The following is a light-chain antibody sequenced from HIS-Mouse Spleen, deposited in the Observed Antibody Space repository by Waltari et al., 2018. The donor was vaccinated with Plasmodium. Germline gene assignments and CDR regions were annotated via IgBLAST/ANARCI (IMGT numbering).Light chain of an antibody. Sequence: SYELTQPPSVSVSPGPTARITCSGHALPKQYDSWYQQKPGQAPRLVIYKDRERPSGIPERFTGSSSGTTVTLTISGVQAEDEADYYCQSADSSGTPNWVFGGGTKLTVL. CDR2: KDR. J-gene: IGLJ3*02. V-gene: IGLV3-25*03. CDR3: QSADSSGTPNWV. CDR1: ALPKQY.